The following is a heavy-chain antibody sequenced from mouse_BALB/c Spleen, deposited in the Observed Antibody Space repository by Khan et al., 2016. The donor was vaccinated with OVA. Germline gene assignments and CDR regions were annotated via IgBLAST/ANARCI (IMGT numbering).Heavy chain of an antibody. CDR1: GYAFSSYW. V-gene: IGHV1-80*01. CDR2: IYPGDGDT. D-gene: IGHD2-4*01. Sequence: QVQLQQSGAELVRPGSSVKISCKASGYAFSSYWMNWVKQRPGQGLEWIGQIYPGDGDTNYNGKFKGKATLTADKSSSTAYMQLSSLTSEDSAVYFCARSGDYGAFDVWGAGTTVTVSS. CDR3: ARSGDYGAFDV. J-gene: IGHJ1*01.